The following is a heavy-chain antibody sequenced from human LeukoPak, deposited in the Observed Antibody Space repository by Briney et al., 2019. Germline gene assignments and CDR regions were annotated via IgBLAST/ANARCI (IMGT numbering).Heavy chain of an antibody. CDR3: AKTTTGYSSGRFSGWPVDY. CDR1: GFTFSSYA. D-gene: IGHD6-19*01. V-gene: IGHV3-23*01. CDR2: IFGSGGST. J-gene: IGHJ4*02. Sequence: GGSLRLSCAASGFTFSSYAMYWVRQAPGKGLEWVSGIFGSGGSTHYADSVKGRFTISRDNSKNTVYLQMNSLRAEDTAVYYCAKTTTGYSSGRFSGWPVDYWDKGTLVTVSS.